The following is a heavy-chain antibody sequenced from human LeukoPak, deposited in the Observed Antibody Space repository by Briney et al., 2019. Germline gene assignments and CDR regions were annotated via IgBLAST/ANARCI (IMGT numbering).Heavy chain of an antibody. V-gene: IGHV3-53*01. CDR3: ARGNSDSSAYHY. Sequence: PGGSLRLSCAASGFTVRSNYMSWVRQAPGKGLEWVSIIYSDGSTHYADSVKGRFTISRDNSKNTLYLQMNSLRAEDTAVYYCARGNSDSSAYHYWGQGTLVTVSS. CDR1: GFTVRSNY. J-gene: IGHJ4*02. D-gene: IGHD3-22*01. CDR2: IYSDGST.